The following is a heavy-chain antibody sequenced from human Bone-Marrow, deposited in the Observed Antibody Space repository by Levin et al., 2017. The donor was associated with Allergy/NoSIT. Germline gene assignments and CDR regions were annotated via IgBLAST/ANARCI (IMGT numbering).Heavy chain of an antibody. CDR1: KYTFSGYY. CDR2: INPNSGGT. V-gene: IGHV1-2*02. J-gene: IGHJ3*02. D-gene: IGHD3-10*01. Sequence: ASVKVSCKASKYTFSGYYMSWVRQAPGQGLEWMGWINPNSGGTDYAQNFQGRVTMTRDTSISTAYMEMTRLRSDDTAVYYCARRGSGDGFDIWGQGTMVTVSS. CDR3: ARRGSGDGFDI.